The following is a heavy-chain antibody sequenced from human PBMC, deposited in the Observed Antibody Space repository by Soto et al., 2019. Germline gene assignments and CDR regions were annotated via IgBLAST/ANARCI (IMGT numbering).Heavy chain of an antibody. Sequence: EVQLLESGGGLVQPGGSLRLSCAASGFTFSSYAMSWVRQAPGKGLEWVSAISGSGGSTYYADSVKGRFTISRDNSKNTLYLQMNSLRAEDTAVYYCAKDREFVGVIVGMYYFDYWGQGTLVTVSS. CDR3: AKDREFVGVIVGMYYFDY. J-gene: IGHJ4*02. CDR1: GFTFSSYA. V-gene: IGHV3-23*01. CDR2: ISGSGGST. D-gene: IGHD3-16*02.